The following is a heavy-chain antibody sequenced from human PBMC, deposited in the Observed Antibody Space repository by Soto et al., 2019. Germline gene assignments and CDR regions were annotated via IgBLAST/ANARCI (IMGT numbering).Heavy chain of an antibody. V-gene: IGHV5-10-1*01. Sequence: GESLKISCKGSGYSFTSYWISWVRQMPGKGLEWMGRIDPSDSYTNYSPSFQGHVTISADKSISTAYLQWSSLKASDTAMYYCATRPLDLYSSSHGNFDYWGQGTLVTVSS. J-gene: IGHJ4*02. D-gene: IGHD6-6*01. CDR1: GYSFTSYW. CDR3: ATRPLDLYSSSHGNFDY. CDR2: IDPSDSYT.